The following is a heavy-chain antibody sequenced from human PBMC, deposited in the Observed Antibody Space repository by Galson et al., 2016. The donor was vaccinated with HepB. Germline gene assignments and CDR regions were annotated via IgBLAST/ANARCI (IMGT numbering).Heavy chain of an antibody. CDR3: ARVLDYNSVWGSFDS. CDR2: IYWDDGK. Sequence: ALVKPTQTLTLSCTFSGFSLNSSGLGVGWIRQPPGKALEWLALIYWDDGKRYSPSLKRRLSITKDTSKNLVVLTMTDMDPVDTATYYCARVLDYNSVWGSFDSWGQGTLVTVSS. CDR1: GFSLNSSGLG. V-gene: IGHV2-5*02. D-gene: IGHD3-16*01. J-gene: IGHJ4*02.